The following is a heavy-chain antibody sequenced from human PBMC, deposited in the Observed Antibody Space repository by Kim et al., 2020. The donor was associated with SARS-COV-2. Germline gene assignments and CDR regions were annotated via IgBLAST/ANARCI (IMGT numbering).Heavy chain of an antibody. D-gene: IGHD2-8*01. CDR3: ARDQANGRPDPFDM. CDR1: GYTFITYS. Sequence: ASVKVSCKASGYTFITYSMHWVRQAPGQRLEWMGWINTGNGNTKYSQKFQGRVTITRDTSASTVYMELSSLKFEDTAMYYCARDQANGRPDPFDMWGQGT. V-gene: IGHV1-3*04. CDR2: INTGNGNT. J-gene: IGHJ3*02.